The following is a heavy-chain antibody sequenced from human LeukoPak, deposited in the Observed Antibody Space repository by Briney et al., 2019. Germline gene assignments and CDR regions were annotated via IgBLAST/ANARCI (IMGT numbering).Heavy chain of an antibody. J-gene: IGHJ4*02. CDR3: VRGKLRPEY. V-gene: IGHV4-61*05. CDR2: ISDSGSS. D-gene: IGHD1-7*01. Sequence: SETLSLTCTVSGGSISSSSYYWGWIRQPPGKGLEWIGYISDSGSSKYNPSFETPATISVDTSKNQFSLKLSSVTAADTAVYYCVRGKLRPEYWGQGILVTVSS. CDR1: GGSISSSSYY.